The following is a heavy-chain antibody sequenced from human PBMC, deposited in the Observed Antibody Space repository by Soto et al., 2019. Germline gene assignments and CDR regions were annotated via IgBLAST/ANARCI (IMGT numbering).Heavy chain of an antibody. Sequence: EVQLVESGGGLVQPGGSLRLSCAASGLTFSNYYMSWVRQAQGKGLEWVANVNEDGSEKYYVDSVKGRFIVSRDNARNSLYLQINSLKAEDTAVYYCAKWGVAGSDYWGQGTLFTVAS. D-gene: IGHD2-15*01. CDR2: VNEDGSEK. J-gene: IGHJ4*02. CDR3: AKWGVAGSDY. V-gene: IGHV3-7*01. CDR1: GLTFSNYY.